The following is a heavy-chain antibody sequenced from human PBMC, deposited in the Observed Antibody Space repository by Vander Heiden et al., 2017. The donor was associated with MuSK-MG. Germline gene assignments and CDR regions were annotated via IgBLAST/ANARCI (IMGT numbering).Heavy chain of an antibody. D-gene: IGHD2-15*01. V-gene: IGHV1-69*06. CDR1: GGTFSSYA. J-gene: IGHJ5*02. CDR3: ARSATYRDGSGGSCSNYNWFDP. CDR2: IIPIFGTA. Sequence: VPLVQSGAEVKKPGSSVKVSCKASGGTFSSYALSWVRQAPGQGLEWMGGIIPIFGTANYAQKFQGRVTITADKSTSTAYMELSSLRSEDTAVYYCARSATYRDGSGGSCSNYNWFDPWGQGTLVTVSS.